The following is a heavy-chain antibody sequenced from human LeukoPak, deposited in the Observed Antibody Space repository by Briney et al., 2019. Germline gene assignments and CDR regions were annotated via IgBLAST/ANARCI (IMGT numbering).Heavy chain of an antibody. D-gene: IGHD3-22*01. J-gene: IGHJ4*02. CDR2: ISYDGSNK. V-gene: IGHV3-30-3*01. CDR1: GFTFSSYA. CDR3: ARDHYYDSSGYGY. Sequence: GGSLRLSCAASGFTFSSYAMHWVRQAPGKGLEWVAVISYDGSNKYYADSVKGRFTISRDNSKNTLYLQMNSLRAEDTAVHYCARDHYYDSSGYGYWGQGTLVTVSS.